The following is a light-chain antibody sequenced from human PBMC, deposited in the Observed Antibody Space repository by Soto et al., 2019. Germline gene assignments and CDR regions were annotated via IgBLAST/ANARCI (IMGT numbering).Light chain of an antibody. CDR1: QGISSY. V-gene: IGKV1-9*01. CDR2: TAS. Sequence: DIQLTHSPSFLSASVGDRVTITCRASQGISSYLAWYQQKPGKAPKLLISTASTFQSGVPSRFSGSGSGTEFTLTISSLQPEDFATYYCQQLNNYPRTFGQGTKVEIK. CDR3: QQLNNYPRT. J-gene: IGKJ1*01.